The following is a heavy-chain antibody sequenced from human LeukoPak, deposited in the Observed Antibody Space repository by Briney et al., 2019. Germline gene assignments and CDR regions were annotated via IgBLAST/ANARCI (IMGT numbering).Heavy chain of an antibody. J-gene: IGHJ4*02. D-gene: IGHD2-15*01. V-gene: IGHV3-23*01. Sequence: GGSLRLSCAASGFTFSNYAMSWVRQAPGKGLEWVSAISGSGGGTYYADSVKGRFTISRDNSKNTLYLQMNSLRAEDTAVYYCATAVVVVTATNYFDYWGQGTLVTVSS. CDR1: GFTFSNYA. CDR2: ISGSGGGT. CDR3: ATAVVVVTATNYFDY.